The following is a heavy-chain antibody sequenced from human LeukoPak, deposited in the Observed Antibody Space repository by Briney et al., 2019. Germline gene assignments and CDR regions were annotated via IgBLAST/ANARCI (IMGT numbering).Heavy chain of an antibody. V-gene: IGHV3-23*01. CDR1: GFTFSSYA. J-gene: IGHJ4*02. CDR3: AKGSGDYIDYFNN. CDR2: ISGSGGST. D-gene: IGHD4-17*01. Sequence: PVGSLRLSCAASGFTFSSYAMSWVRQAPGKGLEWVSSISGSGGSTYYADSVKGRFTISRDNSKNTLYLQMNSLGAEDTAVYYCAKGSGDYIDYFNNWGQGTLVTVSS.